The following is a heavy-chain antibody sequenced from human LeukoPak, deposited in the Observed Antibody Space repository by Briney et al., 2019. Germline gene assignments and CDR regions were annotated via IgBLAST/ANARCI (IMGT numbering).Heavy chain of an antibody. CDR3: ARGRGSPHYRSIVGARHYRFDY. Sequence: SETLSLTCAVYGGSFSGYYWSWIRQPPGKGLEWIGEINHSGSTNYNPSLKSRVTISVDTSKNQFSLKLGSVTAADTAVYYCARGRGSPHYRSIVGARHYRFDYWGQGTLVTVSS. CDR1: GGSFSGYY. V-gene: IGHV4-34*01. D-gene: IGHD1-26*01. CDR2: INHSGST. J-gene: IGHJ4*02.